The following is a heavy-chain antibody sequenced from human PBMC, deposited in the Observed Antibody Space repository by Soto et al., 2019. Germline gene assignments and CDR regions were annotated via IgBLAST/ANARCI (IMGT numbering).Heavy chain of an antibody. Sequence: HPGGSLRLSCAASGFSFNTYAMSWVRQAPGKGLEWVSSIGGGGSDTNYADSVTGRFTISRDDSKSTLFLQMNSLRPEDTALYFCVKDRMSYNSVWDPFDVWGQGTLVTVSS. CDR1: GFSFNTYA. CDR3: VKDRMSYNSVWDPFDV. D-gene: IGHD1-26*01. CDR2: IGGGGSDT. J-gene: IGHJ3*01. V-gene: IGHV3-23*01.